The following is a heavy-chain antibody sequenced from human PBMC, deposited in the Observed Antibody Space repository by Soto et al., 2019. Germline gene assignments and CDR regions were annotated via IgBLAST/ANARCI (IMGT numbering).Heavy chain of an antibody. CDR2: IKSKTDGGTT. Sequence: GWSLRLSCAASGCTFSNAWMSWVRQAPGKGLEWVGRIKSKTDGGTTDYAAPVKGRFTISRDDSKNTLYLQMNSLKTEDTAVYYRTTADYTGARGQTRLNWFDPWGQGTLVTVS. CDR1: GCTFSNAW. D-gene: IGHD5-12*01. V-gene: IGHV3-15*01. J-gene: IGHJ5*02. CDR3: TTADYTGARGQTRLNWFDP.